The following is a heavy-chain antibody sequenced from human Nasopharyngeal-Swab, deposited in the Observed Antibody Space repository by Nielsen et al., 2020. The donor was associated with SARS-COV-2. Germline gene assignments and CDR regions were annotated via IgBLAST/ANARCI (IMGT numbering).Heavy chain of an antibody. V-gene: IGHV1-69*06. Sequence: SVKVSCKASGGTFSSYAISWVRQAPGQGLEWMGGIIPMFGTTNYAQKFQGRVTITAGKSTSTAYMELSRLTSEDTAVYYCARGGSSGSYFYQYGMNVWGQGTTVIVSS. D-gene: IGHD1-26*01. CDR2: IIPMFGTT. CDR1: GGTFSSYA. J-gene: IGHJ6*02. CDR3: ARGGSSGSYFYQYGMNV.